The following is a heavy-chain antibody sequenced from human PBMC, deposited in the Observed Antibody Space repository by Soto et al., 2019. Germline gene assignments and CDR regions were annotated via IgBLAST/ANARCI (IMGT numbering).Heavy chain of an antibody. V-gene: IGHV3-23*01. CDR2: ISGTGGTT. CDR3: ARAPMEPDFDWYFDH. CDR1: GFTFRSHA. Sequence: EVQLLESGGGLVQPGGSLRLSCVGSGFTFRSHALTWVRQSPGKGLEWVAGISGTGGTTYYGDSMRGRFTISRDNSKETLNLQMDSLRPEDTAIYFCARAPMEPDFDWYFDHWGQGSLVIVTS. J-gene: IGHJ4*02. D-gene: IGHD3-9*01.